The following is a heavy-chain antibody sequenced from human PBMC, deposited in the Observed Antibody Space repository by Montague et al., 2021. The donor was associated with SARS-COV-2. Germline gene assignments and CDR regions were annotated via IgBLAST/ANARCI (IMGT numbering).Heavy chain of an antibody. J-gene: IGHJ4*02. D-gene: IGHD3-9*01. V-gene: IGHV4-30-4*01. CDR3: ARDSPGYFKYDY. Sequence: TLSLTCAVSGGSISSGTYYWSWIRQPPGKGLEWIGYIYYNGHTYYNPSLQSRVTMLLDMSKNQFSLQLSSVTAADTAVYFCARDSPGYFKYDYWGQGTLVTVSS. CDR2: IYYNGHT. CDR1: GGSISSGTYY.